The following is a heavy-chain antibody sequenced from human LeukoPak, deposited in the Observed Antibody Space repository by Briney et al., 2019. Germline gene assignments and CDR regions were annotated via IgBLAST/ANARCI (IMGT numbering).Heavy chain of an antibody. V-gene: IGHV3-43*02. CDR1: GLPIADFA. CDR2: ISGDGVST. Sequence: PGGSLRLSCVASGLPIADFAMHWVRQAPGKGLEWVSLISGDGVSTFYADSVKGRFSISGDNSKNSLSLEMNSLRTEDTAMYYCARESGKFDYWGQGTLVGVSS. J-gene: IGHJ4*02. CDR3: ARESGKFDY.